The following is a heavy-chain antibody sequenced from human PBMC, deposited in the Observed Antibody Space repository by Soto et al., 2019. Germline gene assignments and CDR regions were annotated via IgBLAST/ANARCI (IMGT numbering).Heavy chain of an antibody. Sequence: PGGSLRLSCATSGFTFSGSALHRVRQASEEGLEWVGRIRSKPNSYATEYAASVQGRFTISRDDSKNTAYLHMNNLKTEDTAVYYCISFCSSCFFDYWGQGT. CDR1: GFTFSGSA. CDR2: IRSKPNSYAT. J-gene: IGHJ4*02. CDR3: ISFCSSCFFDY. V-gene: IGHV3-73*01. D-gene: IGHD6-13*01.